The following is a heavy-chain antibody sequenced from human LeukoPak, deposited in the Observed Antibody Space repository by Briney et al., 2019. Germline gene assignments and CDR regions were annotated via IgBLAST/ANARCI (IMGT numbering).Heavy chain of an antibody. CDR3: AREAAVAGRGIDY. D-gene: IGHD6-19*01. J-gene: IGHJ4*02. V-gene: IGHV4-34*01. CDR2: INHSGST. CDR1: GGSFSGYY. Sequence: PSETLSLTCAVYGGSFSGYYWSWIRQPPGKGLEWIGEINHSGSTNYNPSLKSRVTISVDTSKNQFSLNLTSVTAADTAVYYCAREAAVAGRGIDYWGQGTLVTVSS.